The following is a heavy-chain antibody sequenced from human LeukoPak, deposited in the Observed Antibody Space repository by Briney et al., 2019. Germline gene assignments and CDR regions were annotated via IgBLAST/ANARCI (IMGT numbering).Heavy chain of an antibody. CDR2: SI. CDR1: GFTFDDYA. V-gene: IGHV3-9*01. J-gene: IGHJ4*02. Sequence: PGGSLRLSCATSGFTFDDYAMHWVRLAPGKGLEWVSSSIGYADSVKGRFTISRDNAKHSLYLQMNSLRAEDTALYYCARHKWLGYFDYWGQGTLVTVSP. D-gene: IGHD6-19*01. CDR3: ARHKWLGYFDY.